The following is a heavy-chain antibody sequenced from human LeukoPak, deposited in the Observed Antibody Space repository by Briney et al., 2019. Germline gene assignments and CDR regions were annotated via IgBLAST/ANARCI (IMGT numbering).Heavy chain of an antibody. CDR3: AKGALFRNYYYYYMDV. CDR2: ISWNSGSI. V-gene: IGHV3-9*01. CDR1: GFTFDDYA. Sequence: PGRSLRLSCAASGFTFDDYAMHWVRQAPGKGLEWVSGISWNSGSIGYADSVKGRFTISRDNAKNSLYLQMNSLRAEDTALYYCAKGALFRNYYYYYMDVWGKGTTVTVSS. D-gene: IGHD4/OR15-4a*01. J-gene: IGHJ6*03.